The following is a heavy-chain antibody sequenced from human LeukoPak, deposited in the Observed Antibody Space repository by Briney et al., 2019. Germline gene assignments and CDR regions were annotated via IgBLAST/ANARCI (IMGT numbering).Heavy chain of an antibody. CDR1: GFTVSSNY. CDR3: ARVSANYYHMDV. V-gene: IGHV3-21*01. CDR2: ISSSSSYI. J-gene: IGHJ6*03. Sequence: PGGSLRLSCAASGFTVSSNYMSWVRQAPGKGLEWVSSISSSSSYIYYAESVKGRFTISRDNAKKSLYLQMNSLRAEDTAVYYCARVSANYYHMDVWGKGTTVTVSS.